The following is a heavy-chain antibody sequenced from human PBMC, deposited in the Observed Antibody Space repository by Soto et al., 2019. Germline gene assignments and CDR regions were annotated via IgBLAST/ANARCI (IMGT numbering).Heavy chain of an antibody. D-gene: IGHD6-25*01. V-gene: IGHV1-2*02. J-gene: IGHJ5*02. CDR3: TTLRLDP. CDR1: GYTFTACY. CDR2: VNPNTGLT. Sequence: ASVKVSCKASGYTFTACYMNWVRQAPGQGLEWMGWVNPNTGLTKYAQKFRDRVTMTRDTSINTAYMELSGLTSDDTAVYYCTTLRLDPWGQGTLVTVSS.